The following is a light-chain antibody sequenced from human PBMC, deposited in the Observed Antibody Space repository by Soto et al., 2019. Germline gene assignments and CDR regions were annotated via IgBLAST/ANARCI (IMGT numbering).Light chain of an antibody. V-gene: IGLV2-14*01. CDR3: CSYTISPTLV. J-gene: IGLJ3*02. CDR2: EVR. CDR1: TNDIGGYNY. Sequence: QSALTQPASVSGSPGQSITISCSGTTNDIGGYNYVSWYQHHPGKVPKVIIYEVRNRPSGVSNRFSGSKSGNTASLTISGLQAEDEADYYCCSYTISPTLVFGGGTKLTVL.